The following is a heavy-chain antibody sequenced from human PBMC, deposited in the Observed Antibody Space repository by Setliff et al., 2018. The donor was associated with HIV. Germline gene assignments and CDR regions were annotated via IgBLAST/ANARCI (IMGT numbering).Heavy chain of an antibody. Sequence: GGSLRLSCAASGLIFSTYTMNWVRQAPGKGLEWVSSISAGSSYIYYADSVKGRFTISRDNAKNSLYLQMYGLRAEDTAVYYCTRGVDSDYWGQGTQVTV. D-gene: IGHD2-15*01. CDR3: TRGVDSDY. CDR1: GLIFSTYT. CDR2: ISAGSSYI. V-gene: IGHV3-21*06. J-gene: IGHJ4*02.